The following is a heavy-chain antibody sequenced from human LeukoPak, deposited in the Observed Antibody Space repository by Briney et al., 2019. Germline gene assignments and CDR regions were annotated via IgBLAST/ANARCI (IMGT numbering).Heavy chain of an antibody. J-gene: IGHJ6*03. CDR2: IYHSGST. CDR3: ARDRGDAAYYYYYYMDV. Sequence: SGTLSLTCAVSGGSISSSNWWSWVRQPPGKGLEWIGEIYHSGSTNYNPSLKSRVTISVDRSKNQFSLKLSSVTAADTAVYYCARDRGDAAYYYYYYMDVWGKGTTVTVSS. V-gene: IGHV4-4*02. D-gene: IGHD3-16*01. CDR1: GGSISSSNW.